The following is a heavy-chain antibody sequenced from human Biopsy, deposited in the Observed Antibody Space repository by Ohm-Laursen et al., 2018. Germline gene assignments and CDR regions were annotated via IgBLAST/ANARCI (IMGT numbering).Heavy chain of an antibody. D-gene: IGHD3-16*02. V-gene: IGHV3-53*01. CDR3: ARGRDHYRSSGLWYFDY. J-gene: IGHJ4*02. CDR1: AFVVGNNY. Sequence: SLRLSCSASAFVVGNNYMSWVRQAPGKGLEWVSAIYPGGTTIYADSVTGRFNISRDTSKNTVYLQMDSLTAEDSAMYFCARGRDHYRSSGLWYFDYWGQGTLVTVSS. CDR2: IYPGGTT.